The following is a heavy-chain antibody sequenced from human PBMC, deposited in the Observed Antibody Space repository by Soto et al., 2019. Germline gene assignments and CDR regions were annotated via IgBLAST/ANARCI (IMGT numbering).Heavy chain of an antibody. CDR2: INPEGGRT. CDR1: GYTFTTHY. Sequence: QVQLVQSGTEVKKPGASVNVSCKASGYTFTTHYMHWVRQAPGQGLEWMGIINPEGGRTTYALRFQGRVTMTSDTSTNTVYVELTSLRSEDTAIYFCARAGENYGSGTFSPPLRYYFNSWGQGTLVTVSS. V-gene: IGHV1-46*01. D-gene: IGHD3-10*01. J-gene: IGHJ4*02. CDR3: ARAGENYGSGTFSPPLRYYFNS.